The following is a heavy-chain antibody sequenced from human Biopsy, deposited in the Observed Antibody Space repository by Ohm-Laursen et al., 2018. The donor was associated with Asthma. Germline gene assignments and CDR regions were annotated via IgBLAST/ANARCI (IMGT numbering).Heavy chain of an antibody. D-gene: IGHD2-21*02. J-gene: IGHJ4*02. Sequence: TLSLTCGVSGGSIDSGDYSWTWIRQSPGVGLEWDGYIYRNGDTYYNPTPKNRVTISIDRSKNQFSLRLRSVTAADTAVYYCARGWNCGGDCYSLDYWGQGTLVTVSS. CDR3: ARGWNCGGDCYSLDY. CDR1: GGSIDSGDYS. CDR2: IYRNGDT. V-gene: IGHV4-30-2*06.